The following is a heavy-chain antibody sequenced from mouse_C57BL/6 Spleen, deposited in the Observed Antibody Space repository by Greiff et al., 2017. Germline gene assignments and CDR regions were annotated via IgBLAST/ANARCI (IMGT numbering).Heavy chain of an antibody. Sequence: VKLMESGPELVKPGASVKISCKASGYAFSSSWMNWVKQRPGKGLEWIGRIYPGDGDTNYNGKFKGKATLTADKSSSTAYMQLSSLTSEDSAVCFCARLTALDYWGQGTTLTVSS. CDR1: GYAFSSSW. V-gene: IGHV1-82*01. J-gene: IGHJ2*01. CDR3: ARLTALDY. CDR2: IYPGDGDT. D-gene: IGHD1-2*01.